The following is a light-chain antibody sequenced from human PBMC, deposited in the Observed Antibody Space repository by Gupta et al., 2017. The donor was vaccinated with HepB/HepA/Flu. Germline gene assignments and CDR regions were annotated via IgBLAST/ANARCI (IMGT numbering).Light chain of an antibody. CDR3: QHDNNYSWT. V-gene: IGKV1-5*03. J-gene: IGKJ1*01. CDR2: KAS. CDR1: QSISSW. Sequence: DIQMNQSPSTLSASVGDRVTITCRATQSISSWLAWYQQKPGKAPKVLIYKASNLESGVPSRFSGSGSGTEFTLTISSLQPDDFATYYCQHDNNYSWTFGQGTKVEI.